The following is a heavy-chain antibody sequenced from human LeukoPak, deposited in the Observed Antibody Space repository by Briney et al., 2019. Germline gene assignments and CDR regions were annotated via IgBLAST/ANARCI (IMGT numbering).Heavy chain of an antibody. Sequence: SETLSLTCAVYGGSFSGYYWSWIRQPPGKGLEWIGEINHSGSTNYNPSPKSRVTISVDTSKNQFSLKLSSVTAADTAVYYCARGLRAVLTPDRTKLLLPTGFDYWGQGTLVTVSS. CDR1: GGSFSGYY. J-gene: IGHJ4*02. D-gene: IGHD2-15*01. CDR3: ARGLRAVLTPDRTKLLLPTGFDY. CDR2: INHSGST. V-gene: IGHV4-34*01.